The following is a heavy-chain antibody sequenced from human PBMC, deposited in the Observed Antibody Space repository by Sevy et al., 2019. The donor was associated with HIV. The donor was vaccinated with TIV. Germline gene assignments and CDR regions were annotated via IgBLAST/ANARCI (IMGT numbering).Heavy chain of an antibody. V-gene: IGHV3-48*02. Sequence: GESLKISCAASGFTFSSYSMNWVRQAPGKGLEWVSYISSSSSNIYYADSVKGRFTISRENAKNSLYLQMNSLRDEDTAVYYCARVGTLYYYDSSGGMDVWGQGTTVTVSS. CDR2: ISSSSSNI. D-gene: IGHD3-22*01. CDR1: GFTFSSYS. CDR3: ARVGTLYYYDSSGGMDV. J-gene: IGHJ6*02.